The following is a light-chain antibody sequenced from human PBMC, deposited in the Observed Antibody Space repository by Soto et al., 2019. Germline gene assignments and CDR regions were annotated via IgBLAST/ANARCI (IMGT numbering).Light chain of an antibody. CDR2: AAS. J-gene: IGKJ3*01. CDR1: QSISSY. CDR3: QQSYSTQFT. V-gene: IGKV1-39*01. Sequence: DIQMTQSPSSLSASVGDRVTITCRASQSISSYLNWYQQKPGKAPNLLIYAASSLQSGVPSRFSGSGSGTDLTLTISSLQPEDSASYYCQQSYSTQFTFGPGTKVDIK.